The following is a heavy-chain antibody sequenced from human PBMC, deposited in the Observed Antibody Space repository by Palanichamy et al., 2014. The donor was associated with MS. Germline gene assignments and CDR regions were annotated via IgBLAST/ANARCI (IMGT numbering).Heavy chain of an antibody. D-gene: IGHD1-14*01. J-gene: IGHJ4*02. CDR2: IKSNPDGGAT. CDR1: GYTFNHAW. V-gene: IGHV3-15*07. CDR3: TTQTEAFDY. Sequence: EVQLVESGGGLVKPGGSLRLSCIVSGYTFNHAWMTWVRQAPGKGLEWVGRIKSNPDGGATDSAAPVRGRFTISRDDSKSTLYLQMSNLKVEDTGVYYCTTQTEAFDYWGQGALVIVS.